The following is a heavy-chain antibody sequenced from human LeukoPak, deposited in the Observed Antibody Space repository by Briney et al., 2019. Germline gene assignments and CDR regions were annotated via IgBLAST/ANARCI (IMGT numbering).Heavy chain of an antibody. Sequence: GGSLRLSCTASGFTFGDYAMSWVRQAPGKGLEWVGFIRSKAYGGTTEYAASVKGRFTILRDDSKSIAYLQMNSLKTEDTAVYYCTRKGGPTLDYWGQGTLVTVSS. V-gene: IGHV3-49*04. D-gene: IGHD3-16*01. CDR3: TRKGGPTLDY. CDR1: GFTFGDYA. CDR2: IRSKAYGGTT. J-gene: IGHJ4*02.